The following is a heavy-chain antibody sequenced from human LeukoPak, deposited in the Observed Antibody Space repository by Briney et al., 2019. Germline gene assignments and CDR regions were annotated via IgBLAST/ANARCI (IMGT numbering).Heavy chain of an antibody. D-gene: IGHD3-22*01. J-gene: IGHJ3*02. Sequence: GGSLRLSCAASGFTVSSNYMSWVRQAPGKGLEWVSVIYSGGSTYYADSVKGRFTISRDNSKNTLYLQMNSLRAEDTAVYYCARVGTYYYDSSGAFDIWGQGTMVTVSS. CDR1: GFTVSSNY. V-gene: IGHV3-66*01. CDR2: IYSGGST. CDR3: ARVGTYYYDSSGAFDI.